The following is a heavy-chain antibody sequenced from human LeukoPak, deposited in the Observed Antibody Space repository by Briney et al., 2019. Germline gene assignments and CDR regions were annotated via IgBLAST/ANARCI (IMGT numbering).Heavy chain of an antibody. CDR2: INPNSGGT. J-gene: IGHJ4*02. V-gene: IGHV1-2*02. Sequence: GASVKVSCKASGYTFTGYYMHWVRQAPGQGLEWMGWINPNSGGTNYAQKFQGRVTMTRDTSISTAYMELSRLRSDDTAVYYCARAGFYPLTGTTHIDYWGQGTLVTVSS. D-gene: IGHD1-7*01. CDR1: GYTFTGYY. CDR3: ARAGFYPLTGTTHIDY.